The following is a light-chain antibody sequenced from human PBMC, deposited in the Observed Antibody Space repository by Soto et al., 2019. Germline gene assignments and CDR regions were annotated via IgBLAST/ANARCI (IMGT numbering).Light chain of an antibody. CDR3: QLRSEWTPGRT. V-gene: IGKV3-11*01. CDR1: ESIGNY. Sequence: EVVLTQSPATLSLSPGERATLSCRASESIGNYLAWYQQKLGQAPKLLIYDASHRAIGIPGRFSGDGSGTDFTLTISSLEPEDFAVYYCQLRSEWTPGRTFGGGTKVEIK. J-gene: IGKJ4*01. CDR2: DAS.